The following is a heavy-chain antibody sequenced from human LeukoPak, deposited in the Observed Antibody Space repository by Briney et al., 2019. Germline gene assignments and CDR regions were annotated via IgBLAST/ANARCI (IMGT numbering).Heavy chain of an antibody. Sequence: GASVKLSCKASGYTFANYGFTWVRQAPGQGLEWMGWINTYNGNTKYAQKLQGRVTVTTDTSTSTAYMELRSLTSDDTAVYYCARKDIEVAGFDYWGQGTLVTVSS. CDR3: ARKDIEVAGFDY. D-gene: IGHD6-19*01. J-gene: IGHJ4*02. CDR2: INTYNGNT. V-gene: IGHV1-18*01. CDR1: GYTFANYG.